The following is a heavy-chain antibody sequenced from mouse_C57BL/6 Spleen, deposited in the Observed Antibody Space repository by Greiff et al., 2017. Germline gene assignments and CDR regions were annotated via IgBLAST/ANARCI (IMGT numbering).Heavy chain of an antibody. CDR3: ARRGSYYYGSDYYAMDY. D-gene: IGHD1-1*01. CDR2: IYPGGGYT. Sequence: QVQLKESGAELVRPGTSVKMSCKASGYTFTNYWIGWAKQRPGHGLEWIGDIYPGGGYTNYNEKFKGKATLTADKSSSTAYMQFSSLTSEDSAIYYCARRGSYYYGSDYYAMDYWGQGTSVTVSS. CDR1: GYTFTNYW. V-gene: IGHV1-63*01. J-gene: IGHJ4*01.